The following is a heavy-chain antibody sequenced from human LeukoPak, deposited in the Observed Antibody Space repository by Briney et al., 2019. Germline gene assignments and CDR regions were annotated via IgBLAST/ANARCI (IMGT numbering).Heavy chain of an antibody. CDR1: GYTFPSYF. Sequence: ASVKVSCKASGYTFPSYFMHWVRQAPGQGLEWMGIINPTGGSTTYAQKFQGRVTMTRDTSTSTVYMELSSLRSDDTAVYYCASDMEPLRFLEWSQTKYYGMDVWGQGTTVTVSS. D-gene: IGHD3-3*01. J-gene: IGHJ6*02. CDR3: ASDMEPLRFLEWSQTKYYGMDV. V-gene: IGHV1-46*01. CDR2: INPTGGST.